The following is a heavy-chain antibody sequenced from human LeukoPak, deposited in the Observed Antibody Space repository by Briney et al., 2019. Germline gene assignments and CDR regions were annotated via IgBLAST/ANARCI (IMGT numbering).Heavy chain of an antibody. V-gene: IGHV3-21*01. CDR1: GFTFSSYS. D-gene: IGHD2-2*02. CDR2: ISSSSSYT. Sequence: GGSLRLSCAASGFTFSSYSMNWVRQAPGKGLEWVSSISSSSSYTYYADSVKGRFTISRDNAKNSLYLQMNSLRAEDTAVYYCARGEYCSSTSCYSFQNWGQGTLVTVSS. J-gene: IGHJ4*02. CDR3: ARGEYCSSTSCYSFQN.